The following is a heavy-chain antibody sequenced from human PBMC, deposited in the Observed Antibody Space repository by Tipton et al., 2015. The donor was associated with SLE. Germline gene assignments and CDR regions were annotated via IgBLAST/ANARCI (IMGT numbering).Heavy chain of an antibody. CDR3: AREGTTVPNWFDP. J-gene: IGHJ5*02. V-gene: IGHV4-59*12. CDR1: GGSIRSYY. CDR2: ISYSGST. Sequence: TLSLTCTVSGGSIRSYYWSWIRQPPGKGLEWIGYISYSGSTNYNPSLKSRVTISVDTSKNQFSLKLSSVTAADTAVYYCAREGTTVPNWFDPWGQGTLVTVSS. D-gene: IGHD4-11*01.